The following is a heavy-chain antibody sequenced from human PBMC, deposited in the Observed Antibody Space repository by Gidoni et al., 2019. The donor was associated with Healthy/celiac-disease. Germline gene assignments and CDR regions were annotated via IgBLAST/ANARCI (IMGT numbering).Heavy chain of an antibody. D-gene: IGHD3-10*01. V-gene: IGHV4-31*02. Sequence: WIRQHPGKGLEWIGYIYYSGSTYYNPSLKSRVTISVDTSKNQFSLKLSSVTAADTAVYYCARTITMVRGVNNWFDPWGQGTLVTVSS. J-gene: IGHJ5*02. CDR2: IYYSGST. CDR3: ARTITMVRGVNNWFDP.